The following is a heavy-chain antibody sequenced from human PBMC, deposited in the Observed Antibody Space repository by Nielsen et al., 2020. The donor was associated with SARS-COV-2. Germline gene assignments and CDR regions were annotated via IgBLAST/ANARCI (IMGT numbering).Heavy chain of an antibody. CDR3: ARRLNPGCEFDY. CDR1: GGSISSGGYY. J-gene: IGHJ4*02. D-gene: IGHD1-14*01. Sequence: LRLSCTVSGGSISSGGYYWSWIRQHPGKGLEWIGYIYYSGSTYYNPSLKSRVTISVDTSKNQFSLKLSSVTAADTAVYYCARRLNPGCEFDYWGQGTLVTVSS. CDR2: IYYSGST. V-gene: IGHV4-31*03.